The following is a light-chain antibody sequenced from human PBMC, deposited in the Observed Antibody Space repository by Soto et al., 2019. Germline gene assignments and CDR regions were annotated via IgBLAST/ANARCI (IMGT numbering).Light chain of an antibody. CDR1: SSDVGGYNY. Sequence: QSALTQPPSAAGSPGQSVTISCTGTSSDVGGYNYVSWYQQHPGKAPKLMIYEVSKRPSGVPDRFSGYKYGNTASLTVSGLQAEDEADYCCSSYAGSDTPYVFGTGTELTVL. V-gene: IGLV2-8*01. CDR2: EVS. CDR3: SSYAGSDTPYV. J-gene: IGLJ1*01.